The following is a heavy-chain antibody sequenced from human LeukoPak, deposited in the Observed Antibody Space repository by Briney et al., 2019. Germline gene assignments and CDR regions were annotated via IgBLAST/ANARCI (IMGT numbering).Heavy chain of an antibody. D-gene: IGHD3-22*01. CDR2: VYYTGRT. J-gene: IGHJ1*01. CDR3: ARRRYYDSTGYFE. Sequence: SETLSLSCTVSGDFISSSSYYWGWLRQPPGKGLEWIGDVYYTGRTYYNPSLKSRVFISIDTSKNYLSLNLNIVTAADTAVYYCARRRYYDSTGYFEWGRGSLVTVS. CDR1: GDFISSSSYY. V-gene: IGHV4-39*02.